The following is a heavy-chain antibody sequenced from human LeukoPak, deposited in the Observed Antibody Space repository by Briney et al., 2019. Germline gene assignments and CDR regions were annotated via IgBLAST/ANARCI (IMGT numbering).Heavy chain of an antibody. V-gene: IGHV1-46*01. Sequence: DSVKVSCKASGYSFTSYYMHWVRQAPGQGLEWMGIINPSGGSTNYAQKFQGRVTMSRDTSTSTVYMELSSLRSKDAAVYYCARVRSGYSYFDYWGQGTLVTVSS. CDR2: INPSGGST. J-gene: IGHJ4*02. D-gene: IGHD3-22*01. CDR3: ARVRSGYSYFDY. CDR1: GYSFTSYY.